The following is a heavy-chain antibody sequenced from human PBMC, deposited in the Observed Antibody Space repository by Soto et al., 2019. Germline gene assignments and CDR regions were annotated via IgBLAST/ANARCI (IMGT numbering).Heavy chain of an antibody. CDR2: IYYSGST. CDR3: XXXXXXXXXXXXXXAFDI. CDR1: GVSISSYF. J-gene: IGHJ3*02. V-gene: IGHV4-59*01. Sequence: QVQLQESGPGLVKPSETLSLTCTVSGVSISSYFWSWIRQPPGKGLEWIGCIYYSGSTNYNPSLRSRVTISXXXXXXXXXXXXXXXXXXXXXXXXXXXXXXXXXXXXXXXAFDIWGQGTMVTVSS.